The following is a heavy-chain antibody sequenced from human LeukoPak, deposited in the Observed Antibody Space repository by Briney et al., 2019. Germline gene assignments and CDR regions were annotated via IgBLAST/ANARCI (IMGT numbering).Heavy chain of an antibody. CDR2: ITGSGGDT. CDR1: GFTFSSYG. CDR3: AKDDSTVTTYY. V-gene: IGHV3-23*01. J-gene: IGHJ4*02. D-gene: IGHD4-17*01. Sequence: GGTLRLSCAASGFTFSSYGMSWVRQAPGKGLEWVSAITGSGGDTYYADSVRGRFTISRDNSKNTLHLQMNSLRAEDTAVYYCAKDDSTVTTYYWGQGTLVTVSS.